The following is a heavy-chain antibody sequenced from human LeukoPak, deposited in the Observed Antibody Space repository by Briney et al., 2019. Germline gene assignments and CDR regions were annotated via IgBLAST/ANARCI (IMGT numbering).Heavy chain of an antibody. CDR2: IDHSGST. Sequence: PSETLSLICTVSGGSVTSHYWSWIRQPPGKGLEWIGYIDHSGSTNYNPSLTSRVTISVDTSKNQFSLKLTYVTAADTAVYYCARDPSGYDYYFDYWGQGSLVTVSS. D-gene: IGHD5-12*01. CDR1: GGSVTSHY. J-gene: IGHJ4*02. V-gene: IGHV4-59*02. CDR3: ARDPSGYDYYFDY.